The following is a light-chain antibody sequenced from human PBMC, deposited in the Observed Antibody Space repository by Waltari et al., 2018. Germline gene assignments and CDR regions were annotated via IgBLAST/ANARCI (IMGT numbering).Light chain of an antibody. V-gene: IGKV4-1*01. Sequence: DIVMTQSTDSLAVPLGERAHIDCKASQSVFYRSDNKNYLAWYQHKPGQPPKLLFYWASPRESGVPARFSASGSGTDFTLTINNLQAEDVAVYYCQQYYRSRTFGQGTKVEIK. J-gene: IGKJ1*01. CDR1: QSVFYRSDNKNY. CDR2: WAS. CDR3: QQYYRSRT.